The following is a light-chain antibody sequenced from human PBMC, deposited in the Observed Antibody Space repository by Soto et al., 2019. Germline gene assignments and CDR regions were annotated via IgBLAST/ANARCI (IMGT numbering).Light chain of an antibody. Sequence: EIVMTQSPATLYLSPGETATLSCGASQSLTSYLAWYQQKPDQAPRPLVYGISTRATGIPARFSVSGSGTDFTLTISGLKSEDFAVYYCQQYNNWPQTFCQGTKVDIK. CDR2: GIS. CDR3: QQYNNWPQT. CDR1: QSLTSY. V-gene: IGKV3-15*01. J-gene: IGKJ1*01.